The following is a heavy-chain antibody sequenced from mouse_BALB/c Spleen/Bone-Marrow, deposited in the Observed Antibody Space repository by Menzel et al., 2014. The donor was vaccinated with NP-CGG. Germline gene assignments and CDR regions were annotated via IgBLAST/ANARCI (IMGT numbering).Heavy chain of an antibody. D-gene: IGHD2-4*01. J-gene: IGHJ2*01. Sequence: VQLQQSGPGLVQPSQSLSITCTVSGFSLTIYGIHWVRQPPGKGLEWLGVIWSGGSTEYNAAFISRLSITKDNSKSQLFLKRNSLQADDTAIYYCARNLDYDCDFDYWGQGTPLTVSS. CDR2: IWSGGST. V-gene: IGHV2-4*02. CDR3: ARNLDYDCDFDY. CDR1: GFSLTIYG.